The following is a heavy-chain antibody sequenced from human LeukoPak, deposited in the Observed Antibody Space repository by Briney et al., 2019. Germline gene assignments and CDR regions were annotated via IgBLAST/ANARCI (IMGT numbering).Heavy chain of an antibody. D-gene: IGHD1-26*01. V-gene: IGHV3-33*06. CDR1: GFTFSSYG. CDR2: IWYDGSNK. Sequence: GRSLRLSCAASGFTFSSYGMHWVRQAPGKGLEWVAVIWYDGSNKYYADSVKGRFTISRDNSKNTLYLQMNSLRAEDTAVYYCAKTHQGGYYYYHYMDVWGKGTTVTVSS. J-gene: IGHJ6*03. CDR3: AKTHQGGYYYYHYMDV.